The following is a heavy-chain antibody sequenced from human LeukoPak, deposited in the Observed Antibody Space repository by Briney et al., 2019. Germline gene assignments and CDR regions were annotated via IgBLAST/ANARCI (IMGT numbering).Heavy chain of an antibody. CDR2: ISGSGGST. J-gene: IGHJ4*02. CDR3: AKDRLDVFDY. D-gene: IGHD2-2*03. Sequence: GGSLRLSCAASGFTFSSYAMSWVRQAPGKGLEWVSAISGSGGSTFYADSVKSRFTISRDNSKNTLYLQMNSLRAEDTAVYYCAKDRLDVFDYWGQGTLVTVSS. CDR1: GFTFSSYA. V-gene: IGHV3-23*01.